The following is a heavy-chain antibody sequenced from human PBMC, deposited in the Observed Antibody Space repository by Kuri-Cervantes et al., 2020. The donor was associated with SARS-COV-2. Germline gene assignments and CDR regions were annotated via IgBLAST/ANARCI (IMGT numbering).Heavy chain of an antibody. D-gene: IGHD2-15*01. V-gene: IGHV1-46*01. CDR2: INPSGGST. J-gene: IGHJ2*01. CDR1: GYTFTSYY. CDR3: AREASTDCSGGSCYYKFDWYFDL. Sequence: ASVKVSCKASGYTFTSYYMHWVRQAPGQGLEWMGIINPSGGSTSYAQKFQGRVTMTRDTSTSTAYMELSSLRSKDTAVYYCAREASTDCSGGSCYYKFDWYFDLWGRGTLVTVSS.